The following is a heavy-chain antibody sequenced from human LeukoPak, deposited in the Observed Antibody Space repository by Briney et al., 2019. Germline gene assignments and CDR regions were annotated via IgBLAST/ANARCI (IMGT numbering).Heavy chain of an antibody. J-gene: IGHJ4*02. D-gene: IGHD6-19*01. Sequence: GGSLRLSCAASGFTFSSYAMHWVRQAPGKGLEWVAVISYDGSNKYYADSVEGRFTISRDNSKNTLYLQMNSLRAEDTAVYYCARETTVAGPGYFDYWGQGTLVTVSS. V-gene: IGHV3-30-3*01. CDR3: ARETTVAGPGYFDY. CDR2: ISYDGSNK. CDR1: GFTFSSYA.